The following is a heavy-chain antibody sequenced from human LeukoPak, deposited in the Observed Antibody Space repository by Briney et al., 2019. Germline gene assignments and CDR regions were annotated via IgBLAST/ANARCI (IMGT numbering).Heavy chain of an antibody. CDR1: GFTFSNYA. CDR3: AKGPHRDY. V-gene: IGHV3-23*01. J-gene: IGHJ4*02. CDR2: LNGRGDSP. Sequence: GGSLRLSCAASGFTFSNYAMSWVRQVPGKGLEWVSSLNGRGDSPYYADSVKGRFAISRDNSKNTLYLQMHSLRVEDTAVYYCAKGPHRDYWGQGTLLTVSS.